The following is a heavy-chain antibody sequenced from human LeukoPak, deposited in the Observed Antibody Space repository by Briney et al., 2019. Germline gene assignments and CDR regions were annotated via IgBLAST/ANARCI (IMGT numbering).Heavy chain of an antibody. CDR3: ARVITFVVHGGSYLYDAEYFQH. CDR1: GYTFTGYY. J-gene: IGHJ1*01. D-gene: IGHD1-26*01. V-gene: IGHV1-2*02. Sequence: ASVKVSCKASGYTFTGYYMHWVRQAPGQGLEWMGWINPNSGGTNYAQKFQGRVTMTRDTSISTAYMELSRLRSDDTAVYYCARVITFVVHGGSYLYDAEYFQHWGQGTLVTVSS. CDR2: INPNSGGT.